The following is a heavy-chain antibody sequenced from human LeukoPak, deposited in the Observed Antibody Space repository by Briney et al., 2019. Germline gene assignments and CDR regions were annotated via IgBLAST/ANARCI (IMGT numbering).Heavy chain of an antibody. J-gene: IGHJ4*02. V-gene: IGHV3-23*01. Sequence: GSGGSTYYADSVKGRFTISRDNSKNTLYLQMNSLRAEDTAVYYCAKDSYCSSTSCYLWDYWGQGTLVTVSS. CDR3: AKDSYCSSTSCYLWDY. D-gene: IGHD2-2*01. CDR2: GSGGST.